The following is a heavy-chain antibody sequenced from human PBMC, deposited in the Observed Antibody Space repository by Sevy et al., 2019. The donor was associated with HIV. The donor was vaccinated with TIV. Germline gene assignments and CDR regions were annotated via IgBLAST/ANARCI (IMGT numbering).Heavy chain of an antibody. Sequence: ASVKVSCKASGYTFTGYYMHWVRQAPGQGLEWMGRINPNSGGTNYAQKFQGRVTMTRDTSISTAYMELSRLRSDDTDVYYCARADDFWSGYKLEYFDYWGQGTLVTVSS. V-gene: IGHV1-2*05. CDR3: ARADDFWSGYKLEYFDY. CDR1: GYTFTGYY. D-gene: IGHD3-3*01. J-gene: IGHJ4*02. CDR2: INPNSGGT.